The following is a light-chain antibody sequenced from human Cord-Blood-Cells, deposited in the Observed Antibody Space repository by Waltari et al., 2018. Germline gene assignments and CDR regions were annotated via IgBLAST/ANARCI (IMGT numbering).Light chain of an antibody. CDR2: GNN. Sequence: QSVLTQPPSASGTPGQRVTISCSGSSSNIGSNYVYWYQQLPGTAPNLLIYGNNQRPSGVPDRFSDSTSGTSASLAISGLRSEDEADYYWAAWDDSLSGWVFGGGTKLTVL. V-gene: IGLV1-47*01. CDR3: AAWDDSLSGWV. CDR1: SSNIGSNY. J-gene: IGLJ3*02.